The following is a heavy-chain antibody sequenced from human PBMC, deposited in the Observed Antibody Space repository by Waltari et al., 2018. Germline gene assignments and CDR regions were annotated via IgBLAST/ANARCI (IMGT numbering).Heavy chain of an antibody. CDR2: IYSSGST. D-gene: IGHD1-1*01. Sequence: QVQLQESGPGLVKSSETLSLTCTISGGSIRSYYWSWIQQPAGKGLEWIGRIYSSGSTNYSPSLDSRVSMSIDTSTNQFSLKLKSVTAADTAIYYCTRERRQLELVASFDVWGHGTKVSVSS. J-gene: IGHJ3*01. CDR1: GGSIRSYY. CDR3: TRERRQLELVASFDV. V-gene: IGHV4-4*07.